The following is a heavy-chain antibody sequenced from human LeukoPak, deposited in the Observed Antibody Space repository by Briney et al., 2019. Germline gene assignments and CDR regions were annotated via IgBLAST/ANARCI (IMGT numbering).Heavy chain of an antibody. D-gene: IGHD3-22*01. CDR3: AVITLIVVDPYYFDY. J-gene: IGHJ4*02. CDR1: GFTFSSYS. CDR2: ISSSSSTI. V-gene: IGHV3-48*02. Sequence: GGSLRLPCAASGFTFSSYSINWVRQAPGKGLEWVSYISSSSSTIYYADSVKGRFTISRDNAKNSLHLQMNSLRDEDTAVYYCAVITLIVVDPYYFDYWGQGTLVTVSS.